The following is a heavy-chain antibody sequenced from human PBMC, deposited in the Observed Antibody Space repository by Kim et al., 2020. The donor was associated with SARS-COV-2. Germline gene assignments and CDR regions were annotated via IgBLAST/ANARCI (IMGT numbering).Heavy chain of an antibody. CDR1: GFTFDGYA. V-gene: IGHV3-9*01. J-gene: IGHJ3*02. CDR3: AKLNSDGFHI. Sequence: GGSLRLSCAASGFTFDGYAMHWVRQAPGKGLEWVSGISWNSGSIGYADSLKGRFTISRDNAKNSLYLQMNSLRAEDTALYYCAKLNSDGFHIWGQGTMVTVSS. CDR2: ISWNSGSI.